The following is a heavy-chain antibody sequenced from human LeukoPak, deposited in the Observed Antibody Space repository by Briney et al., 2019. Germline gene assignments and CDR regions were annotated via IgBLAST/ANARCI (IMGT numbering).Heavy chain of an antibody. Sequence: SETLSLTCTVSGGSISSYYWSWLRQPPGKGLEWIGYIYYSGSTNYNPSLKSRVTISVDTSKNQFSLKLSSVTAADTAVYYCARVGYYYDSGGYYDAFDIWGQGTMVTVSS. CDR1: GGSISSYY. V-gene: IGHV4-59*01. J-gene: IGHJ3*02. D-gene: IGHD3-22*01. CDR2: IYYSGST. CDR3: ARVGYYYDSGGYYDAFDI.